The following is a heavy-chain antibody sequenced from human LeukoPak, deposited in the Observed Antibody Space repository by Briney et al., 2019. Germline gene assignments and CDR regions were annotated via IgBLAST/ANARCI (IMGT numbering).Heavy chain of an antibody. J-gene: IGHJ6*02. CDR2: IYYSGST. CDR3: ARSYSSSGFYYYGMDV. CDR1: GGSISTYY. Sequence: SETLSFTCTVSGGSISTYYWSWIRQPPGKGLEWIGYIYYSGSTNYSPSLRGRVTISLDTSKNQFSLKLSSVTAADTAVYYCARSYSSSGFYYYGMDVWGQGTTVTVSS. D-gene: IGHD6-6*01. V-gene: IGHV4-59*01.